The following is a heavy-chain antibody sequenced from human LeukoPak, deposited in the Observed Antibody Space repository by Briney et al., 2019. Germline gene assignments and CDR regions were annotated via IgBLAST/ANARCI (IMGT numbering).Heavy chain of an antibody. Sequence: AGGSLRLSCAASGFTFNTYAMSWVRQAPGKGLEWVANIKQDGSEKYYVDSVKGRFTISRDNAKNSLYLQMNSLRAEDTAVCYCAARHRTYYGDLFDYWGQGTLVTVSS. V-gene: IGHV3-7*01. CDR2: IKQDGSEK. CDR3: AARHRTYYGDLFDY. J-gene: IGHJ4*02. D-gene: IGHD4-17*01. CDR1: GFTFNTYA.